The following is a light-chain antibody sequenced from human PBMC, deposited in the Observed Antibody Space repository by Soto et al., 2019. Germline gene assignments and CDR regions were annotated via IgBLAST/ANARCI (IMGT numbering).Light chain of an antibody. J-gene: IGKJ1*01. CDR1: QSVSSSY. CDR3: QQYGSSLGT. CDR2: GAY. V-gene: IGKV3-20*01. Sequence: IVLAQSPGTLSLSPGERATLSCRAIQSVSSSYLACYQHKPGQAPRLLIYGAYSRATGIPERFSGSGSGTDFTLTINRLEPEYFAVYYFQQYGSSLGTFGQGTKVEIK.